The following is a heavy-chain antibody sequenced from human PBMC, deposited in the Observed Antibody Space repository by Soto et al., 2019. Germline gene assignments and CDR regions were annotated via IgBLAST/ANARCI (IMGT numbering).Heavy chain of an antibody. CDR3: ARVRQLVSYFYYDMDV. J-gene: IGHJ6*03. CDR1: GYTFSNHG. V-gene: IGHV1-18*01. CDR2: IGAYNGNT. Sequence: ASVKVSCKASGYTFSNHGITWVRQAPGQGLEWMGWIGAYNGNTHYTQSLQGRVTMTTDTSTSTAYMELRGLRSDDTAVYYCARVRQLVSYFYYDMDVWGKGTTVTVSS. D-gene: IGHD6-6*01.